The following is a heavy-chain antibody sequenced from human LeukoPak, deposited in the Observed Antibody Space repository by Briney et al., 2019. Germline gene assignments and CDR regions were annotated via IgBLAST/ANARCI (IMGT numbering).Heavy chain of an antibody. V-gene: IGHV3-30*03. J-gene: IGHJ4*02. CDR2: ISYDGSNK. D-gene: IGHD6-19*01. CDR3: ARGSSGAFDY. CDR1: GFMFSNYW. Sequence: GGSLKLSCAASGFMFSNYWMSWVRQAPGKGLEWVAVISYDGSNKYYADSVKGRFTISRDNSKNTLYLQMNSLRAEDTAVYYCARGSSGAFDYWGQGTLVTVSS.